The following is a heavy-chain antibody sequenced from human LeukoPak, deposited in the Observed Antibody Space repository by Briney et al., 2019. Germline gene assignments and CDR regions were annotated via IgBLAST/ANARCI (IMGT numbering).Heavy chain of an antibody. CDR2: IYDSGST. V-gene: IGHV4-31*03. CDR1: GGSISSGDYY. CDR3: ARGWFGELLWSVDAFDI. J-gene: IGHJ3*02. Sequence: PSQTLSLTCTVSGGSISSGDYYWSWIRQHPGKGLEGSGYIYDSGSTNYNPSLMDRVTLSVDTSNNPFSLKLHSVTAADTAVYYCARGWFGELLWSVDAFDIWGQGTMVTVYS. D-gene: IGHD3-10*01.